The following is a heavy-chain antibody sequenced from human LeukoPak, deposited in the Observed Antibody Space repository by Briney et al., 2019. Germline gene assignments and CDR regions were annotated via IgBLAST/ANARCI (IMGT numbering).Heavy chain of an antibody. V-gene: IGHV3-48*03. CDR1: GFTFSSYE. CDR3: ARRYCSSTSCLIDY. D-gene: IGHD2-2*01. J-gene: IGHJ4*02. Sequence: GGSLRLSCAASGFTFSSYEMNWVRQAPGKGLEWVSYISSSGTTIYYADSVKGRFTISGDNAKNSLYLQMNSLRAEDTAVYYCARRYCSSTSCLIDYWGQGTLVTVSS. CDR2: ISSSGTTI.